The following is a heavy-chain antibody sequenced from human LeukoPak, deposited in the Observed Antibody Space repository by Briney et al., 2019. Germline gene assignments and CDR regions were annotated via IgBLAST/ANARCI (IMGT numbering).Heavy chain of an antibody. J-gene: IGHJ4*02. V-gene: IGHV4-39*01. Sequence: SETLSLTCTVSGGSISSSSYYWGWIRQPPGKGLEWIGSIYYSGSTYYNPSLKSRVTIAVDTSKNQFSLKLSSVTDADTAVYYCARQPRHYDYVWGSYRSRQFDYWGQGTLVTVSS. CDR3: ARQPRHYDYVWGSYRSRQFDY. CDR2: IYYSGST. D-gene: IGHD3-16*02. CDR1: GGSISSSSYY.